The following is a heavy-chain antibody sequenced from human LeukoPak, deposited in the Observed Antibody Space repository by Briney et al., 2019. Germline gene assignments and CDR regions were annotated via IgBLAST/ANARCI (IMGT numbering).Heavy chain of an antibody. Sequence: PGGSLRLSCAASGFTFSSYGMSWVRQAPGKGLEWVSGISGSGSSTYYADSVKGRFTISRDNSKSTLYLQMNSLRAEDTAVYYCAKDRHAPGRYCSSTICFPFDPWGQGTLVTVSS. J-gene: IGHJ5*02. CDR1: GFTFSSYG. CDR2: ISGSGSST. CDR3: AKDRHAPGRYCSSTICFPFDP. V-gene: IGHV3-23*01. D-gene: IGHD2-2*01.